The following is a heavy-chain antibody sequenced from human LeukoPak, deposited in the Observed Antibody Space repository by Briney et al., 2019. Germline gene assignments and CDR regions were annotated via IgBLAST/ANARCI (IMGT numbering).Heavy chain of an antibody. CDR2: ISWNSGSI. Sequence: GRSLRLSCAASGFTFDDYAMHWVRQVPGKGLEWVSGISWNSGSIGYADSVKGRFTISRDNAKNSLYLQVNSLRAEDTALYYCAKDQEDSSSSPFDYWGQGTLVTVSS. CDR1: GFTFDDYA. D-gene: IGHD6-6*01. V-gene: IGHV3-9*01. CDR3: AKDQEDSSSSPFDY. J-gene: IGHJ4*02.